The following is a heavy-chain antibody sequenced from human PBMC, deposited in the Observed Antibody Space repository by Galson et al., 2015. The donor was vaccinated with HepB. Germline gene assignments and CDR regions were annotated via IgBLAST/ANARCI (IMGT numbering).Heavy chain of an antibody. CDR3: ARGYRGSGYYYMDV. Sequence: CAISGDSVSSSSDVWNWIRQSPSRGLEWLGRTYYRSKWYDDYALSVKSRISINPDTSKNQFSLQLNSVTPEDTAVYYCARGYRGSGYYYMDVWGKGTTVTVSS. CDR1: GDSVSSSSDV. V-gene: IGHV6-1*01. J-gene: IGHJ6*03. D-gene: IGHD3-16*02. CDR2: TYYRSKWYD.